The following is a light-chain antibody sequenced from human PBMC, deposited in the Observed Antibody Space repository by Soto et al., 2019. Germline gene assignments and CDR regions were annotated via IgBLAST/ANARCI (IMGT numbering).Light chain of an antibody. Sequence: EVELTHSSLSLPVTLRQPACISCRSNQCLVHSGGVAYCSWFQQRPGRSPRRLIYKVSNRDSGVPARFSGSGSGTDFALKLSRVEAEYVGVYYCMQGTHWPITFGQGTRLEI. CDR1: QCLVHSGGVAY. CDR3: MQGTHWPIT. J-gene: IGKJ5*01. V-gene: IGKV2-30*02. CDR2: KVS.